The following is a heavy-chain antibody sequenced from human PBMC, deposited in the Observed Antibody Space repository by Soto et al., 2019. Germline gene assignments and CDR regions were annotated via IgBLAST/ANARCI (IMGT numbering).Heavy chain of an antibody. CDR2: IYYSGST. D-gene: IGHD3-3*01. CDR1: GGSISSGGYY. V-gene: IGHV4-31*03. CDR3: AGDPGQEMRGIWSGYYADGYFDL. J-gene: IGHJ2*01. Sequence: QVQLQESGPGLVKPSQTLSLTCTVSGGSISSGGYYWSWIRQHPGKGLEWIGYIYYSGSTYYNPSLRSRVTGSVITSKNQLSLKLSSVTAADTDVDYCAGDPGQEMRGIWSGYYADGYFDLGGRGTLVTVSS.